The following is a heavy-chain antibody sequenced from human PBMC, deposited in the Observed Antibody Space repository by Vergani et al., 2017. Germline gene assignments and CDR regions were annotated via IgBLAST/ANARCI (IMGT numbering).Heavy chain of an antibody. CDR1: GYSFTSYW. J-gene: IGHJ4*02. V-gene: IGHV5-51*01. CDR3: ARPRVPGIAAAIDY. Sequence: EEQLVESGGGLVKPGESLKISCKGSGYSFTSYWIGWVCQMPGKGLEWMGIIYPGDSETRYSPSFQGQVTISADKSISTAYLQWSSLKASDTAMYYCARPRVPGIAAAIDYWGQGTLVTVSS. CDR2: IYPGDSET. D-gene: IGHD6-13*01.